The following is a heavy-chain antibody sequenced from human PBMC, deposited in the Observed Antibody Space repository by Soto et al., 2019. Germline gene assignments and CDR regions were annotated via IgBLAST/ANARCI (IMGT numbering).Heavy chain of an antibody. CDR1: GFAFVDYY. J-gene: IGHJ3*02. V-gene: IGHV3-11*06. Sequence: WGSLRLSCAASGFAFVDYYMSFIGHAPVKWLEWVSYISSSSSYTNYADSVKGRFTISRDNAKNSLYLQMNSLRAEDTAVYYCARETGTTQAFDIWGQGTMVTVSS. D-gene: IGHD1-7*01. CDR2: ISSSSSYT. CDR3: ARETGTTQAFDI.